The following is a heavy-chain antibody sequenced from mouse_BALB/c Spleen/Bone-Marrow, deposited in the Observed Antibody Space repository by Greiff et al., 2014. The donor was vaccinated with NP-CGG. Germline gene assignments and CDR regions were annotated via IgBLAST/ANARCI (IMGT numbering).Heavy chain of an antibody. CDR1: GYTFTTYW. Sequence: VQLQQSGAELVRPGTSVKLSCKASGYTFTTYWMNWVRQRPGQGLEWIGMIDPSDSETHYNQMFKDKATLTVDKSSSIAYMQLGSLTSEDSAVYYCARGYGNSVAWFAYWGQGTLVTVSA. J-gene: IGHJ3*01. CDR3: ARGYGNSVAWFAY. D-gene: IGHD2-10*02. V-gene: IGHV1-61*01. CDR2: IDPSDSET.